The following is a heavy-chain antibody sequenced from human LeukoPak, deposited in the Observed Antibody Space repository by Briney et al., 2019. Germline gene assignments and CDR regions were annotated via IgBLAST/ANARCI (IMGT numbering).Heavy chain of an antibody. V-gene: IGHV1-2*02. CDR2: INPNSGGT. D-gene: IGHD3-10*01. CDR1: GYTFTSYA. Sequence: ASVKVSCKASGYTFTSYAMNWVRQAPGQGLEWMGWINPNSGGTNYAQKFQGRVTMTRDTSISTAYMELSRLRSDDTAVYYCARVSWFGELYPPHFDYWGQGTLVTVSS. J-gene: IGHJ4*02. CDR3: ARVSWFGELYPPHFDY.